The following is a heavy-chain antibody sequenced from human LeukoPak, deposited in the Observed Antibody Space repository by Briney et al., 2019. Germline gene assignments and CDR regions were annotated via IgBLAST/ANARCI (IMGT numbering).Heavy chain of an antibody. CDR1: GYTFTSYD. CDR2: MNPNSGNT. CDR3: ARGFVYARYDNWFDP. D-gene: IGHD2-8*01. V-gene: IGHV1-8*03. Sequence: ASVKVSCKASGYTFTSYDINWVRQATGQGLEWMGWMNPNSGNTGYAQKFQGRVTITTDESTSTAYMELSSLRSEDTAVYYCARGFVYARYDNWFDPWGQGTLVTVSS. J-gene: IGHJ5*02.